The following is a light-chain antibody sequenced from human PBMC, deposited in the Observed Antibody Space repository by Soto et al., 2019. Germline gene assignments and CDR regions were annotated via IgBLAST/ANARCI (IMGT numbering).Light chain of an antibody. Sequence: SYELTQPSSVSVSPGQTARITCSGDVLAKKYARWFQQKPDQAPVLVIYKDSERPSGIPERFSGSSSGTTVTLPISEAQVEDEADYYCYAGTYNYHVFGGGTKLTVL. CDR1: VLAKKY. CDR2: KDS. V-gene: IGLV3-27*01. J-gene: IGLJ2*01. CDR3: YAGTYNYHV.